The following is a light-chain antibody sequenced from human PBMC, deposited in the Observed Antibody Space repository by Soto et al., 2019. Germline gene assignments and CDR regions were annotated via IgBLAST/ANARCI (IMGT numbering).Light chain of an antibody. V-gene: IGLV1-40*01. Sequence: QSVLTQPPSVSGAPGQRVTISCTGSSSNIGAGYDVHWYQQLPGTAPKLLIYGNSNRPSGFPDRFSGSKSGTSASLAITGLQAEDEADYYCQSYDSSLRGSVFGGGTQLTVL. J-gene: IGLJ7*01. CDR3: QSYDSSLRGSV. CDR1: SSNIGAGYD. CDR2: GNS.